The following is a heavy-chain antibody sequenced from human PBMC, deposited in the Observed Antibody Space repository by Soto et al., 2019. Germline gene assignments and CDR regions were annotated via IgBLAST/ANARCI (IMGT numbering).Heavy chain of an antibody. Sequence: EVQVVESGGGLVQPGGSLRLSCAASGFTLSSNSMNWVRQAPGKGLEWISYISSSSSTIYADSVKGRFTISRDNAKNSLYLQMNSLSDEDTAVYYCARVIWSGHLTSDLWGQGTLVTVSP. CDR3: ARVIWSGHLTSDL. D-gene: IGHD3-3*01. CDR1: GFTLSSNS. CDR2: ISSSSSTI. V-gene: IGHV3-48*02. J-gene: IGHJ5*02.